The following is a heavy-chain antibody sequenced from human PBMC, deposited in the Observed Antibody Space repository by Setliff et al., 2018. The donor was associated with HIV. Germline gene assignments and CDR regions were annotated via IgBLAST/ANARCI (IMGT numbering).Heavy chain of an antibody. CDR3: ARGGTSSNWFGP. J-gene: IGHJ5*02. CDR1: GYSISSGYY. Sequence: SETLSLTCAVSGYSISSGYYWGWIRQPPGKGLEWIGSIYHSGSTYYNPSLKSRVTISLDTSNNQFSLELTSVTAADTAVYYCARGGTSSNWFGPWGQGTLVTVSS. CDR2: IYHSGST. V-gene: IGHV4-38-2*01. D-gene: IGHD2-2*01.